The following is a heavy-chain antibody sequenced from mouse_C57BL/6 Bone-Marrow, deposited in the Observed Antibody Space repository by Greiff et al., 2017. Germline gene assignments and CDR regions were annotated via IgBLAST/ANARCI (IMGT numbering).Heavy chain of an antibody. J-gene: IGHJ2*01. CDR3: ARMGPYYFDY. CDR1: GYAFTNYL. CDR2: INPGSGGT. D-gene: IGHD4-1*01. Sequence: QVQLQQSGAELVRPGPSVKVSCKASGYAFTNYLIEWVKQRPGQGLEWIGVINPGSGGTNYNEKFKGKATLTADKSSSTAYMQLSSLTSEDSAVYFCARMGPYYFDYWGQGTTLTVSS. V-gene: IGHV1-54*01.